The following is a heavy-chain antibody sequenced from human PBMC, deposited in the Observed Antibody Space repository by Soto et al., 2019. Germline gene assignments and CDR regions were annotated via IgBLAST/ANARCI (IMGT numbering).Heavy chain of an antibody. Sequence: QVQLVQSGAEVKKPGSSVKVSCKASGGTFSSYAISWVRQAPGQGLEWMGGIIPIFGTANYAQKFQGRVTITADESTSTAYMELSSLRSEDTAVDYCARASTYDDILTGHQQYNWFDPWGQGTLGTVSS. CDR1: GGTFSSYA. CDR3: ARASTYDDILTGHQQYNWFDP. CDR2: IIPIFGTA. V-gene: IGHV1-69*01. J-gene: IGHJ5*02. D-gene: IGHD3-9*01.